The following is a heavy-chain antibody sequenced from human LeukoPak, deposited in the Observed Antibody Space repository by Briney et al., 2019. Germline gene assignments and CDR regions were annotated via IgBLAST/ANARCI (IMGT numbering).Heavy chain of an antibody. D-gene: IGHD3-22*01. Sequence: PSETQSLTCTVSGGSISSYYWSWIRQPPGKGLEWIGYIYYSGSTNYNPSLKSRVTISVDTSKNQFSLKLSSVTAADTAVYYCAGTYYYDSSGYSYFDYWGQGTLVTVSS. V-gene: IGHV4-59*08. CDR2: IYYSGST. J-gene: IGHJ4*02. CDR1: GGSISSYY. CDR3: AGTYYYDSSGYSYFDY.